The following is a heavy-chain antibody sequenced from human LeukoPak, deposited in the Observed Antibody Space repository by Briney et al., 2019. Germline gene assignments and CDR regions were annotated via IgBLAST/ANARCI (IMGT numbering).Heavy chain of an antibody. V-gene: IGHV3-23*01. D-gene: IGHD3-22*01. J-gene: IGHJ4*02. CDR1: GFTFRSYA. Sequence: GGSLRLSCEASGFTFRSYAMRWVRQAPGKGLEGGSGISTNGGSTSYADSGKGRLTISRDNPKNMVYREMNSLRAEDTGVYYCSVMHRYYDGSGYWVQWGQGTLVTVSS. CDR2: ISTNGGST. CDR3: SVMHRYYDGSGYWVQ.